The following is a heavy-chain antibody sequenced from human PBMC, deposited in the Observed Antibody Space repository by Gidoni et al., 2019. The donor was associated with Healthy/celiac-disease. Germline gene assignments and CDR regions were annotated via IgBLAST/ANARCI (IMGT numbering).Heavy chain of an antibody. CDR3: ASEGITMVRPHDAFDI. CDR2: ITSSSSTI. J-gene: IGHJ3*02. CDR1: GSTCSSYS. V-gene: IGHV3-48*02. Sequence: EVQLVESGGGLVQPGGSRGLSCAAPGSTCSSYSMNWVRQAPGEGLEWVSYITSSSSTIYYADSVKGRFTISRDNAKNSLYLQMNSLRDEATAVYYCASEGITMVRPHDAFDIWGQGTMVTVSS. D-gene: IGHD3-10*01.